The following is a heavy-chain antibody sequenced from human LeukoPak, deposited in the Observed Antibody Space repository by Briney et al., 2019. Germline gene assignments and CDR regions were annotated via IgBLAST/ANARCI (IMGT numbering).Heavy chain of an antibody. CDR2: TYSGGST. V-gene: IGHV3-53*01. J-gene: IGHJ4*02. Sequence: GGSLRLSCAASGFMVSSNYMNWVRQAPGKGLEWVSVTYSGGSTYYADSVKGRFTISRDNSKNTVYLQMNSLRVEDTAVYYCARDQLGENDYWGQGTLVTVSS. CDR3: ARDQLGENDY. CDR1: GFMVSSNY. D-gene: IGHD7-27*01.